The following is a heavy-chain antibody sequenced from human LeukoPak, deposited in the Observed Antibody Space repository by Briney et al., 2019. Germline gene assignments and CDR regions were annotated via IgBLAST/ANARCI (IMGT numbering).Heavy chain of an antibody. J-gene: IGHJ4*02. V-gene: IGHV2-5*02. D-gene: IGHD6-13*01. Sequence: SGPTLVKPTQTLTLTCTFSGFSLSTSGVGVGWIRQPPGKALEWLPLIYWDDDKRYSPSLKSRLTITKDTSKNQVVLTMTNMDPVDTATYYCAHRTDSSSWTGDYFDYWGQGTLVTVSS. CDR3: AHRTDSSSWTGDYFDY. CDR2: IYWDDDK. CDR1: GFSLSTSGVG.